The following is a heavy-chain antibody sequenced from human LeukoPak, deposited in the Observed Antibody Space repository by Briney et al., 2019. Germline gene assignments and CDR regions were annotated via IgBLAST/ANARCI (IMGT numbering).Heavy chain of an antibody. Sequence: SSETLSLTCTVSGASISSYYWSWIRQPPGKGLEWSGYIYYSGSTDYNSSLKSRVTISEDTSKKQFSLKVSSVTAADTAVYYCARGFRGASFDYWGQGTLVTVSS. D-gene: IGHD1-26*01. J-gene: IGHJ4*02. CDR3: ARGFRGASFDY. CDR1: GASISSYY. CDR2: IYYSGST. V-gene: IGHV4-59*01.